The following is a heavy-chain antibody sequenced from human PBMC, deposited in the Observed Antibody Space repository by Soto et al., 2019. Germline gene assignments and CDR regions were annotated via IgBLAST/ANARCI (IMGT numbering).Heavy chain of an antibody. CDR1: GGSFSGYY. CDR2: INHSGST. J-gene: IGHJ4*02. V-gene: IGHV4-34*01. CDR3: ARNRVTTFDY. D-gene: IGHD4-17*01. Sequence: SETLSLTCAVYGGSFSGYYWSWIRQPPGKGLEWIGEINHSGSTNYNPSLKSRVTISVDTSKNQFSLKLSSVTAADTAVYYCARNRVTTFDYWGQGTLVTVS.